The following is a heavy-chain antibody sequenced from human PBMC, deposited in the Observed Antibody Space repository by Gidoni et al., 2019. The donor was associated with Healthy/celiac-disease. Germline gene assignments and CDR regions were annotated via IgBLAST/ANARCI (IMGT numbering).Heavy chain of an antibody. D-gene: IGHD6-13*01. CDR1: TFSGYS. Sequence: TFSGYSWRWNRQPPGKGLEWIGEINHRGSTNYNQSLKSPVTISVDTSKNQFSLKLSSVTAADTAVYYCARGRPGYSSSWYFRGAFDIWGQGTMVTVSS. V-gene: IGHV4-34*01. CDR2: INHRGST. J-gene: IGHJ3*02. CDR3: ARGRPGYSSSWYFRGAFDI.